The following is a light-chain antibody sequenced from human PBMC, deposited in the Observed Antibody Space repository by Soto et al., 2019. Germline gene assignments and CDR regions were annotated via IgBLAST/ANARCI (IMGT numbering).Light chain of an antibody. CDR2: DAS. CDR3: QQRSNWPIT. J-gene: IGKJ5*01. V-gene: IGKV3-11*01. Sequence: EIVLTQSPATLSLSPGERATLSCRARQSVSSYLAWYQQKPGQAPRLLIYDASNRATGIPARFSGSGSGTDFTLTISSLEPEDFAVYYCQQRSNWPITSGQGARLE. CDR1: QSVSSY.